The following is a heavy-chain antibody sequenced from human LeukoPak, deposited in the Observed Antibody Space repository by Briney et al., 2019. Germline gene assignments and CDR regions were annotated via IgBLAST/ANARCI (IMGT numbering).Heavy chain of an antibody. V-gene: IGHV3-48*02. J-gene: IGHJ4*02. CDR1: GFPFSSHV. Sequence: GGSLRLSCAASGFPFSSHVLSWVRQAPGKGLEWIAYINHNGEAIYYPDFVKGRFIISRDNAKNSLFLQMNDLRDEDTAVYYCARTQGYFDYWGQGTLVTVSS. CDR2: INHNGEAI. CDR3: ARTQGYFDY.